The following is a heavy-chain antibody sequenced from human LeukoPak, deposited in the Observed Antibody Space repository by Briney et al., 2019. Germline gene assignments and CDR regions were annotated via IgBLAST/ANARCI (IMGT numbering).Heavy chain of an antibody. CDR2: INPNSGGT. CDR1: GYTFTGYY. Sequence: ASVKVSCKASGYTFTGYYMHWVRQAPGQGLEWMGWINPNSGGTNYAQKFQGRVTITADKSTSTAYMELSSLRSEDTAVYYCARPSVNYGDYHFDYWGQGTLVTVSS. J-gene: IGHJ4*02. D-gene: IGHD4-17*01. V-gene: IGHV1-2*02. CDR3: ARPSVNYGDYHFDY.